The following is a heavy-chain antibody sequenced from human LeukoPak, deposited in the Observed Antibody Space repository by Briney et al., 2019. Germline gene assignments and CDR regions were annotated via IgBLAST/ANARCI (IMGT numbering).Heavy chain of an antibody. CDR3: AREGVGYYDSSGYRFDY. D-gene: IGHD3-22*01. V-gene: IGHV1-46*01. CDR1: GYTFTRYF. CDR2: INPSGGST. J-gene: IGHJ4*02. Sequence: ASVKVSCKASGYTFTRYFMHWVRQAPGQGLEWMGIINPSGGSTRYVQKFQGRVTMTRDTSTSTVYMEVSSPRSEDTAVYYCAREGVGYYDSSGYRFDYWGQGTLVTVSS.